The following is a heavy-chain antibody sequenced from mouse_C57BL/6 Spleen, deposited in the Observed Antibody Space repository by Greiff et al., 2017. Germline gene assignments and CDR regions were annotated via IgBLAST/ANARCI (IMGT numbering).Heavy chain of an antibody. CDR3: ARAEDYYGSSDYFDY. CDR1: GYTFTDDY. J-gene: IGHJ2*01. Sequence: VQLQESGAELVRPGASVKLSCKASGYTFTDDYINWVKQRPGQGLEWIARIYPGSGNTYYNEKFKGKATLTAEKSSSTAYMQLSSLTSEDSAVYFCARAEDYYGSSDYFDYWGQGTTRTVSS. V-gene: IGHV1-76*01. D-gene: IGHD1-1*01. CDR2: IYPGSGNT.